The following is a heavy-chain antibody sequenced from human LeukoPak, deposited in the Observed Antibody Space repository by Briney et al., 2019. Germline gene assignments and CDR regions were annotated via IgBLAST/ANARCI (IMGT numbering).Heavy chain of an antibody. CDR1: GYSFTSYW. D-gene: IGHD2-2*01. J-gene: IGHJ4*02. CDR2: IYPGDSDT. CDR3: ARQYQLLQSSYYFDY. Sequence: GESLKISCKGSGYSFTSYWIGWVRQMPGKGLEWMGIIYPGDSDTRYSPSFQGQVTTSADKSISTAYLQWSSLKASDTAMYYCARQYQLLQSSYYFDYWGQGTLVTVSS. V-gene: IGHV5-51*01.